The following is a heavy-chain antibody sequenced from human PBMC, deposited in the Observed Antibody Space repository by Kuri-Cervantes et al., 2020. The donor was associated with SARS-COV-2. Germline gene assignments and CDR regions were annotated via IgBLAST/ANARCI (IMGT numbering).Heavy chain of an antibody. CDR3: ARHYDFWSGYGAWFDP. J-gene: IGHJ5*02. CDR2: IYYSGST. D-gene: IGHD3-3*01. V-gene: IGHV4-61*05. CDR1: GGSISSSSYY. Sequence: SETLSLTCTVSGGSISSSSYYWGWIRQPPGKGLEWIGYIYYSGSTNYNPSLKSRVTISVDTSKNQFSLKLSSVTAADTAVYYCARHYDFWSGYGAWFDPWGQGTLVTVSS.